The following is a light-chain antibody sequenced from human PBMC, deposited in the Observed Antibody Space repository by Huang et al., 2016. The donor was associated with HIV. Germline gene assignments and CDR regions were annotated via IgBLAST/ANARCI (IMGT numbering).Light chain of an antibody. J-gene: IGKJ4*01. Sequence: EIVLTQSPATLSLSPGERPTLSCMASQSVSSYLAWYQQKPGQAPRLHINKASNRATGSPARFSGSGSGTNFTLTISSLETEDVAVYDSQRRSNWLTFGGGTKVEIK. V-gene: IGKV3-11*01. CDR1: QSVSSY. CDR2: KAS. CDR3: QRRSNWLT.